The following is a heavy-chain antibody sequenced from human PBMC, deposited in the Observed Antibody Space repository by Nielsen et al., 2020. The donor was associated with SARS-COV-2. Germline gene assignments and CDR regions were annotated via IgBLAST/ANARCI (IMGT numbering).Heavy chain of an antibody. V-gene: IGHV3-64*04. CDR1: GFTFSDYA. CDR2: VGNDGFGL. J-gene: IGHJ4*02. Sequence: GGSLRLSCSASGFTFSDYAMHWVRQAPGEGLEYVSSVGNDGFGLYHADSVKGRFTISRDNAKNSLYLQMNSLRAEDTAVYYCAREGRKLPLDYWGQGTLVTVSS. D-gene: IGHD5-24*01. CDR3: AREGRKLPLDY.